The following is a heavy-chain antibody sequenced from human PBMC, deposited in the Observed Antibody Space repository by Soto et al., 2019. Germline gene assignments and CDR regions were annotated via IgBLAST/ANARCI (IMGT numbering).Heavy chain of an antibody. CDR1: GFTFSDYY. CDR3: TRTIVLMVYDEYYFDY. CDR2: ISSSGSTI. Sequence: QVQLVESGGGLVKPGGSLRLSCAASGFTFSDYYMSWIRQAPGKGLEWVSYISSSGSTIYYADSVKGRFTISRDNAKNSLYLQMNSLRAEDTAVYYCTRTIVLMVYDEYYFDYWGQGTLVTVSS. D-gene: IGHD2-8*01. V-gene: IGHV3-11*01. J-gene: IGHJ4*02.